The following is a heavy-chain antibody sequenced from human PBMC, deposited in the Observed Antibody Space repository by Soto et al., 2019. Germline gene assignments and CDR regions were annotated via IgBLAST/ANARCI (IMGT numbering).Heavy chain of an antibody. J-gene: IGHJ2*01. CDR2: IYYNGGT. V-gene: IGHV4-30-4*08. CDR1: GGSISSGARY. Sequence: SETLSLTCTVSGGSISSGARYWTWVRQHPGKGLEWIGYIYYNGGTYYNPSLKSRVTISVDTSKNQFSLRLSSVTAADTAVYYCARRVNCSGGSCYSWWYFDLWGRGTLVTVS. D-gene: IGHD2-15*01. CDR3: ARRVNCSGGSCYSWWYFDL.